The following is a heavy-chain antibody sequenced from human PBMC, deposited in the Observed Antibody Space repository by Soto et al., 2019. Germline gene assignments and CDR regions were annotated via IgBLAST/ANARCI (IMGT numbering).Heavy chain of an antibody. Sequence: QAHLVQSGGGVVQPGGSLRLSCVGSGFMFRHFGMHWVRQAPGKALEWVAFISYEGISKYYGDSLKDRFTISRDNSKNTLYLQMNSLRPADTAFYYCARNRWGSDGVPFDPWGQGSLVTVSS. CDR1: GFMFRHFG. D-gene: IGHD3-16*01. J-gene: IGHJ5*02. V-gene: IGHV3-30*03. CDR2: ISYEGISK. CDR3: ARNRWGSDGVPFDP.